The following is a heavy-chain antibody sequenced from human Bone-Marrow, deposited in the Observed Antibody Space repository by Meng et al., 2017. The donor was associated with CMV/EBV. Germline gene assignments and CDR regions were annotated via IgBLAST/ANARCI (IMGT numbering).Heavy chain of an antibody. V-gene: IGHV6-1*01. CDR1: GDTVSSNSAA. CDR2: TYYRSGWYN. J-gene: IGHJ6*02. CDR3: ARDRRDYDRTNYYYGWDV. Sequence: LRLSCAISGDTVSSNSAAWNWIRQSPSRGVEWLGRTYYRSGWYNDYAESVKSRVTISSDTSKNHFSLHLNSVTPEDTAVYYCARDRRDYDRTNYYYGWDVWGQGTTVTVSS. D-gene: IGHD3-22*01.